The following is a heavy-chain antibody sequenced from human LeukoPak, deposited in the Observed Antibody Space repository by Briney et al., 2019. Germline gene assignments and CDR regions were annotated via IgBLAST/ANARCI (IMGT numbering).Heavy chain of an antibody. CDR3: ATSTNYYDSSGYYYVGYFQH. V-gene: IGHV1-69*04. Sequence: SVKVSCKASGGTFSSYAISWVRQAPGQGLEWMGRIIPILGIANYAQKFQGRVTITADESTSTAYMELSSLRSEDTAVYYCATSTNYYDSSGYYYVGYFQHWGQGTLVTVSS. CDR2: IIPILGIA. J-gene: IGHJ1*01. CDR1: GGTFSSYA. D-gene: IGHD3-22*01.